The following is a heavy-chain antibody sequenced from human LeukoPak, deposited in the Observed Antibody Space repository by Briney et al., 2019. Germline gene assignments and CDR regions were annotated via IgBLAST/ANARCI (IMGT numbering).Heavy chain of an antibody. CDR1: GFTFSTYE. CDR3: ARDGGSSLYYFDY. CDR2: ISSSGGTI. V-gene: IGHV3-48*03. Sequence: PGGSLRLSCAASGFTFSTYEMNWVRQAPGKGPEWVSYISSSGGTIYYADSVKGRLTISRDNAKNSLYLQMNSLRAEDTAVYYCARDGGSSLYYFDYWGQGTLVTVSS. D-gene: IGHD6-6*01. J-gene: IGHJ4*02.